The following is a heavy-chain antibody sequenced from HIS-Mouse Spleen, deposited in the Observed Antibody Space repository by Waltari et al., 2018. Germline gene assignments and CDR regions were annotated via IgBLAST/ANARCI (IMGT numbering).Heavy chain of an antibody. CDR2: ISAYNGNT. V-gene: IGHV1-18*01. CDR3: AREYRGNYDY. Sequence: QVQLVQSGAEGKKPGASVKVSCKASGYTVTRYASSGVRQAPGQGLEWMGWISAYNGNTNYAQKLQGRVTMTTDTSTSTAYMELRSLRSDDTAVYYCAREYRGNYDYWGQGTLVTVSS. D-gene: IGHD1-7*01. J-gene: IGHJ4*02. CDR1: GYTVTRYA.